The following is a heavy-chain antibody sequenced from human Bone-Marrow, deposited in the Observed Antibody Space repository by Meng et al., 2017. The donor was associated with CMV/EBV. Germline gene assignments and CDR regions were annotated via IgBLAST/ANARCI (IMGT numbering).Heavy chain of an antibody. CDR1: GYTFTNYG. J-gene: IGHJ4*02. D-gene: IGHD1-26*01. CDR2: ISGDSVNT. CDR3: ARDTWYSGGKTPDFDY. Sequence: ASVKVSCKASGYTFTNYGITWVRQAPGQGLEWMGWISGDSVNTNYAQKFQGRVTMTTDTSTSTAYMELRSLRSDDTAVYYCARDTWYSGGKTPDFDYWGQGTLVTVSS. V-gene: IGHV1-18*01.